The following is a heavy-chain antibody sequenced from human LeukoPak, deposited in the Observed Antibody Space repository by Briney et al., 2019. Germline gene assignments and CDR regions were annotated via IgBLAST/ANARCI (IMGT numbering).Heavy chain of an antibody. CDR3: ARVIAYYDFWSAYYRGGYFDY. J-gene: IGHJ4*02. CDR2: ISWNSVTI. V-gene: IGHV3-9*01. CDR1: GFAFDDYG. D-gene: IGHD3-3*01. Sequence: GGSLRLSCVASGFAFDDYGMHWVRQAPGKGLEWVSVISWNSVTIGYADSVKGRFTISRDNAKNSLYLQMNSLRAEDTAVYYCARVIAYYDFWSAYYRGGYFDYWGQGTLVTVSS.